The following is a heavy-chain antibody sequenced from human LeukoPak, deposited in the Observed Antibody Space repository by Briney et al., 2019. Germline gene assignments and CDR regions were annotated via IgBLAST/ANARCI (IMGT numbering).Heavy chain of an antibody. D-gene: IGHD2-15*01. Sequence: GGSLRLSCEASGFSFSSSWMTWVRQAPGKGLEWVATIKNDGSDKYYVDSVKGRFTLSRDNAKSSLYLQMNSLRVEDAAVYYCADLGYTDGGQGTLVTVSS. CDR2: IKNDGSDK. CDR1: GFSFSSSW. CDR3: ADLGYTD. J-gene: IGHJ4*02. V-gene: IGHV3-7*01.